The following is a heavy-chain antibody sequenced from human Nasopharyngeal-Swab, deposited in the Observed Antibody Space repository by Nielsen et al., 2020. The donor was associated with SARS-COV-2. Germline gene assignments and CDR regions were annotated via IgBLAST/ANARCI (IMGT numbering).Heavy chain of an antibody. CDR3: ARGRVSFSYYYYMDV. V-gene: IGHV4-34*01. Sequence: ESLKISCAVSGFTFSNAWMSWIRQPPGKGLEWIGEINHSGSTNYNPSLKSRVTISVDTSKNQFSLKLSSVTAADTAVYYCARGRVSFSYYYYMDVWGKGTTVTVSS. CDR1: GFTFSNAW. J-gene: IGHJ6*03. CDR2: INHSGST.